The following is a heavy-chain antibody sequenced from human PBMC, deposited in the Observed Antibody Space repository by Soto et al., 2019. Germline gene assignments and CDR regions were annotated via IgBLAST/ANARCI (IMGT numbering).Heavy chain of an antibody. CDR1: GGSVSNSNYY. D-gene: IGHD2-8*01. CDR2: VYYRGRS. Sequence: SETLSLTCTVSGGSVSNSNYYRGWIRQSPGKGLEWIGSVYYRGRSYSKSSAKSRVTISVDTSKNQFSLNLNSVTASDTAVYFCVSQRTSVLTQAYFDYWGPGALVTSPQ. CDR3: VSQRTSVLTQAYFDY. J-gene: IGHJ4*02. V-gene: IGHV4-39*01.